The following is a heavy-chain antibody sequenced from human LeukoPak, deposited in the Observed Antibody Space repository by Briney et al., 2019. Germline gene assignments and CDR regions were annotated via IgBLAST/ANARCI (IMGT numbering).Heavy chain of an antibody. CDR2: IHHSGST. CDR1: GASITSYY. V-gene: IGHV4-59*01. J-gene: IGHJ5*02. CDR3: ARWTNINWFDP. D-gene: IGHD3/OR15-3a*01. Sequence: SETLSLTCTVSGASITSYYWSWIRQPPGKELEWIGYIHHSGSTNSNPSLKSRVTMSVDTSKIQFSLKLNSVTAADTAVYYCARWTNINWFDPWGQGTLVTVSS.